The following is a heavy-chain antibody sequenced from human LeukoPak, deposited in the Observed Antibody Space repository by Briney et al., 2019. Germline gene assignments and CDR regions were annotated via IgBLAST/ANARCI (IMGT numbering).Heavy chain of an antibody. CDR3: VSPLIVVVTAVPSTETAY. D-gene: IGHD2-21*02. V-gene: IGHV3-23*01. CDR1: GFPLNNYA. Sequence: GGSLRLSCTASGFPLNNYAMNWVRQAPGKGLEWVSFISGLGSTTYFADSVKGRFTISRDNSNSTLYLEMNSLRPEDTAVYYCVSPLIVVVTAVPSTETAYWGQGALVTVSS. J-gene: IGHJ4*02. CDR2: ISGLGSTT.